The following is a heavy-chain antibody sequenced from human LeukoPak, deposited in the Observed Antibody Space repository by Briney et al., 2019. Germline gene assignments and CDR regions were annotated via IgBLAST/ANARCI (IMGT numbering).Heavy chain of an antibody. J-gene: IGHJ5*02. CDR1: GGSVSSDSYF. D-gene: IGHD6-25*01. CDR3: ARKRGYHYPFDP. V-gene: IGHV4-61*01. Sequence: SETLSLTCSVSGGSVSSDSYFWNWVRQPPGKGLEWIGYIYSSGSTNYNRSLKSRVTISLDTSKNQFSLKLSSVTAADTAVYYCARKRGYHYPFDPWGQGTLVTVSS. CDR2: IYSSGST.